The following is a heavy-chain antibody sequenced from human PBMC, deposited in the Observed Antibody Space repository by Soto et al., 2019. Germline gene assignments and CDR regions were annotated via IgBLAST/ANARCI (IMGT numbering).Heavy chain of an antibody. J-gene: IGHJ3*02. CDR2: IRSKANSYAT. D-gene: IGHD3-10*01. V-gene: IGHV3-73*01. CDR1: GFTFSGSA. Sequence: GGSLRLCCAASGFTFSGSAMHWVRQASGKGLEWVGRIRSKANSYATAYAASVKGRFTISRDDSKNTAYLQMNSLKTEDTAVYYCTTYGSGLFDIWGQGTMVTVSS. CDR3: TTYGSGLFDI.